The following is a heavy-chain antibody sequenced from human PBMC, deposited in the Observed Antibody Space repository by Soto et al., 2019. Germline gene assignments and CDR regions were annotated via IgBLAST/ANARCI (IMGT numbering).Heavy chain of an antibody. CDR1: GFTVSSNY. Sequence: PGGSLRLSCAASGFTVSSNYMSGVRKAPGKGLEWVSVIYSGGSTYYADSVKGRFTISRDNSKNTLYLQMNSLRAEDTAVYYCARNYYDSGGGFDYWGQGTLVTVSS. J-gene: IGHJ4*02. CDR2: IYSGGST. CDR3: ARNYYDSGGGFDY. D-gene: IGHD3-22*01. V-gene: IGHV3-53*01.